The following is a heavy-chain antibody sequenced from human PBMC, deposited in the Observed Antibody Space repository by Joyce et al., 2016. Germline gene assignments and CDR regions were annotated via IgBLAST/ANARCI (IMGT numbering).Heavy chain of an antibody. Sequence: QVQLVESGGGVVQPGRSLRLSCTASGLTLGNYGVHWVRQAPGKGLEWVAVISYDGVYKYYSDSVKGRFTISRDNSRDTLFLEMNSLRAEDTAVYYCAKILTAGYSSGWFLDYWGQGTLVTVSS. CDR1: GLTLGNYG. J-gene: IGHJ4*02. CDR3: AKILTAGYSSGWFLDY. D-gene: IGHD6-25*01. CDR2: ISYDGVYK. V-gene: IGHV3-30*18.